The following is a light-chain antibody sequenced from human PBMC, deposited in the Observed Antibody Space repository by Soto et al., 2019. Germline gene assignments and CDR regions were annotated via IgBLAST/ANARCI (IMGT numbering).Light chain of an antibody. Sequence: QSALTQPVSVSGSPGQSITISCTGSSSDVGAYYFVSWYQHRPGKAPKLILYEVTHRPSGVSDRFSASKSGNTASLTISGLQAEDEADYYCNSFRVSHLYVFGTGTKVTVL. J-gene: IGLJ1*01. CDR3: NSFRVSHLYV. CDR1: SSDVGAYYF. CDR2: EVT. V-gene: IGLV2-14*01.